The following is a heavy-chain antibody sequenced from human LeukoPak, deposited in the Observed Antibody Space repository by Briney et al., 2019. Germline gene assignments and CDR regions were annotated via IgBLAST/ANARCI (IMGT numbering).Heavy chain of an antibody. CDR1: GFTFSSYS. CDR3: ARADRSGTYNFDY. J-gene: IGHJ4*02. Sequence: GGSLRLSCAASGFTFSSYSMNWVRQAPGKGLEWVSCISGTSRTIYYAESVKGRFTISRDNAKNSLSLQMNSLRDEDTAVYYCARADRSGTYNFDYWGQGTLVTVSS. CDR2: ISGTSRTI. V-gene: IGHV3-48*02. D-gene: IGHD1-26*01.